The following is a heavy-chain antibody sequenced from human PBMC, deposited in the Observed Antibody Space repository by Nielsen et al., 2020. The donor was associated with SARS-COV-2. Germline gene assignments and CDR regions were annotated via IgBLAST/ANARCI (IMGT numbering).Heavy chain of an antibody. CDR2: IYYSGST. CDR1: GGSMVGYY. V-gene: IGHV4-59*01. D-gene: IGHD6-13*01. Sequence: SETLSLTCTVSGGSMVGYYWSWIRQPPGKGLEWIGYIYYSGSTNYNPSLKSRVTISVDTSKNQFSLKLSSVTAADTAVYYCARIGKSEGIDYWGQGTLITVSS. CDR3: ARIGKSEGIDY. J-gene: IGHJ4*02.